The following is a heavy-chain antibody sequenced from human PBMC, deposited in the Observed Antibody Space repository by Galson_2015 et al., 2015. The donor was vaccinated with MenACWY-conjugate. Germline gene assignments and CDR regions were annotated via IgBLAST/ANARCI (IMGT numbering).Heavy chain of an antibody. V-gene: IGHV5-51*01. Sequence: QSGAEVKKPGEYLKISCKGSGYTFPTYGIGWVRQLPGKGLEWMGLISPGDSETRYSPAFQGQVTISADKSISTAYVQWDSLQASGTAMHYCSRHPPGGRGMDVWGQGTTVTVSS. J-gene: IGHJ6*02. CDR1: GYTFPTYG. CDR3: SRHPPGGRGMDV. D-gene: IGHD1-26*01. CDR2: ISPGDSET.